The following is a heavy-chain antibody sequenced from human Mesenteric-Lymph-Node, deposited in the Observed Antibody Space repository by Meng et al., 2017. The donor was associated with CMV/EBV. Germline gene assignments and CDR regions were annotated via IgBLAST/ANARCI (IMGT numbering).Heavy chain of an antibody. J-gene: IGHJ4*02. CDR2: ICSDDEK. D-gene: IGHD2-15*01. V-gene: IGHV2-26*01. CDR1: LSNARMG. Sequence: LSNARMGVSWIRQPPGKALEWLAHICSDDEKSYSTSLNSRLSISKDTSKSQVVLTMTNMDPVDTATYYCARMSYYCSGVSCSWGVDYWGQGTLVTVSS. CDR3: ARMSYYCSGVSCSWGVDY.